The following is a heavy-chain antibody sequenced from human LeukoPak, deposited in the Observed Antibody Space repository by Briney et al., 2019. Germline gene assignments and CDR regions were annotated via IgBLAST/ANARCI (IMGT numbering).Heavy chain of an antibody. CDR2: ISSSSSYI. D-gene: IGHD3-22*01. Sequence: PGGSLRLSCAASGFTFSDYYMSWIRQAPGKGLEWVSSISSSSSYIYYADSVKGRFTTSRDNAKNSLYLQMNSLRAEDTAVYYCARDRYYYDSSGYPTDYWGQGTLVTVSS. J-gene: IGHJ4*02. CDR3: ARDRYYYDSSGYPTDY. CDR1: GFTFSDYY. V-gene: IGHV3-11*06.